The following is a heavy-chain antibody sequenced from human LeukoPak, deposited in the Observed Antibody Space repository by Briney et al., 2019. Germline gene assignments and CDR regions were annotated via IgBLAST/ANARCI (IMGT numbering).Heavy chain of an antibody. V-gene: IGHV3-21*01. CDR3: ASPGGDGYHPDY. Sequence: PGGSLRLSCAASGFTFSNYHMNWVRQAPGKGLEWVSSISSSGSYIYYADSVKGRFTVSRDNAKNSLYLQMNSLRAEDTAVYYCASPGGDGYHPDYWGQGTLVTVSS. CDR1: GFTFSNYH. D-gene: IGHD5-24*01. CDR2: ISSSGSYI. J-gene: IGHJ4*02.